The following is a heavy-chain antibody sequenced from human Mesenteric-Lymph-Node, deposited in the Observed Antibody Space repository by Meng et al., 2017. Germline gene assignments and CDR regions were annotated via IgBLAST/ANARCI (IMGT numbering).Heavy chain of an antibody. Sequence: GESLKISCAASEFTFSDYWMSWVRQAPGKGLEWVADISQDEGQKRYVDSVRGRFTISRDNAKNSLYLQMNSLGAEDTAVYYCARGGTYYYDSSGCDYWGQGTLVTVSS. V-gene: IGHV3-7*01. D-gene: IGHD3-22*01. CDR2: ISQDEGQK. J-gene: IGHJ4*02. CDR3: ARGGTYYYDSSGCDY. CDR1: EFTFSDYW.